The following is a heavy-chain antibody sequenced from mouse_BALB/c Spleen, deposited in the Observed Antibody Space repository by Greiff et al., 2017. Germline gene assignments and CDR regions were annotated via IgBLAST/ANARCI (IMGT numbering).Heavy chain of an antibody. D-gene: IGHD2-3*01. J-gene: IGHJ4*01. CDR1: GYTFTSYT. V-gene: IGHV1-4*01. CDR2: INPSSGYT. Sequence: VQLQQSGAELARPGASVKMSCKASGYTFTSYTMHWVKQRPGQGLEWIGYINPSSGYTNYNQKFKDKATLTADKSSSTAYMQLSSLTSEDSAVYYCARYDGYRYAMDYWGQGTSVTVSS. CDR3: ARYDGYRYAMDY.